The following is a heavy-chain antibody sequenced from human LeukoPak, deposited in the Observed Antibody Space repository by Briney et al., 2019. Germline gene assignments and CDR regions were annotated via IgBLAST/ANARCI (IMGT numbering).Heavy chain of an antibody. CDR2: IFYSGST. Sequence: SETLSLTCAVSGGSLSGYYWGWIRQPPGKGLEWIGNIFYSGSTYYGPSLKSRLTISLDTSRNQFSLKLNSVTAADTAVYYCAKSNGYGLIDIWGQGTMVTVSS. D-gene: IGHD3-10*01. CDR3: AKSNGYGLIDI. CDR1: GGSLSGYY. V-gene: IGHV4-59*12. J-gene: IGHJ3*02.